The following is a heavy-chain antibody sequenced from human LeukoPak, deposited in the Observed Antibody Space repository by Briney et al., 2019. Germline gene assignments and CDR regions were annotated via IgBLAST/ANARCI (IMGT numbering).Heavy chain of an antibody. CDR3: ARPNIAAAGLFEC. D-gene: IGHD6-13*01. Sequence: GGSLRLSCAASGFTFSSYGMHWVRQAPGKGLEWVAVIWYDGSNKYYADSVKGRFTISRDNSKNTLYLQMNSLRAEDTAVYYCARPNIAAAGLFECWGQGTLVTVSS. CDR2: IWYDGSNK. J-gene: IGHJ4*02. V-gene: IGHV3-30*02. CDR1: GFTFSSYG.